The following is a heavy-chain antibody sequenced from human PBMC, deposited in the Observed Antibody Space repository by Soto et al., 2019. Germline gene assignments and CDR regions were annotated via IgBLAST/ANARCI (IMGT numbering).Heavy chain of an antibody. Sequence: GASVKVSCKASGYNFMPYGVNWLRQSPGQGLEWMGWISPWKGNTNYAQSFQGRVTMTTDTSTSTAYMELRSLTSDDTAVYYCARDLDPSGSYYTDYWGPGTLVTV. CDR1: GYNFMPYG. D-gene: IGHD3-10*01. CDR2: ISPWKGNT. CDR3: ARDLDPSGSYYTDY. V-gene: IGHV1-18*04. J-gene: IGHJ4*02.